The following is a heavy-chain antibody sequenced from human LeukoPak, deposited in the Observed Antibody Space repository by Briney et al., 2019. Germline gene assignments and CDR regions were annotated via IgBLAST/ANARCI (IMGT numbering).Heavy chain of an antibody. J-gene: IGHJ4*02. CDR2: IYTDGRT. V-gene: IGHV3-66*01. CDR3: ARGQIYGTGSYFFGH. D-gene: IGHD3-10*01. CDR1: GFTVSSNH. Sequence: GGSLRLSCAASGFTVSSNHMSWVRQTPGQGRLEWVSVIYTDGRTFYTGSVTGRFTISRDNSKNTLYLQMNSLRAEDTAVYYCARGQIYGTGSYFFGHWGQGTLVTVSS.